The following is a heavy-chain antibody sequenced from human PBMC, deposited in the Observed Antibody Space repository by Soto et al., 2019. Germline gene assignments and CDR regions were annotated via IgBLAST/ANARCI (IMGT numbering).Heavy chain of an antibody. CDR1: DGSISSYY. Sequence: PSETLSLTCTVSDGSISSYYWSWIRQPPGKGLEWIGYIYYSGSTNYNPSLKSRVTISVDTSKNQFSLKLSSVTAADTAVYYRARARVDYYDSSGYYYIDYWGQGTLVTVSS. CDR2: IYYSGST. J-gene: IGHJ4*02. V-gene: IGHV4-59*01. D-gene: IGHD3-22*01. CDR3: ARARVDYYDSSGYYYIDY.